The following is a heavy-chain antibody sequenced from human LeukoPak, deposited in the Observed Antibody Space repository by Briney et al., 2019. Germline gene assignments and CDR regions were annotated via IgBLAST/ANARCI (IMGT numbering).Heavy chain of an antibody. CDR3: ARGERSSWYQYFDY. D-gene: IGHD6-13*01. CDR1: GFTFSSYA. Sequence: GGSLRLSCAASGFTFSSYAMSWVRQAPGKGLEWVSYISSSGSTMYYADSVKGRFTISRGNAQNSLYLQMNSLRAEDTAVYYCARGERSSWYQYFDYWGQGTLVTVSS. J-gene: IGHJ4*02. CDR2: ISSSGSTM. V-gene: IGHV3-48*03.